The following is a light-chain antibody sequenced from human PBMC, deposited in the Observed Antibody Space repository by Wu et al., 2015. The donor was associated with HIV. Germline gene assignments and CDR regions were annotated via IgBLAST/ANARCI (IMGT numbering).Light chain of an antibody. V-gene: IGKV3-20*01. Sequence: DIVLTQSPGTLSLSPGERATLSCRASQSVSSNYLAWYQQKPGQAPRLLIFGASNRATGVPDRFSGSGSGTDFTLSISRLEPEDFAMYYCQQHGSSFTFGPGTKVDIK. CDR2: GAS. J-gene: IGKJ3*01. CDR1: QSVSSNY. CDR3: QQHGSSFT.